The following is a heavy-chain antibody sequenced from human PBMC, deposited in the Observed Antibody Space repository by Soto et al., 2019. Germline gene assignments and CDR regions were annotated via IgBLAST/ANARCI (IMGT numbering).Heavy chain of an antibody. CDR1: GFTFTSSA. CDR2: VVVGSGNT. Sequence: SVKVSCKASGFTFTSSAVQWVRQARGQRLEWIGWVVVGSGNTNYAQKFQERVTITRDMSTSTAYMELSSLRSEDTAVYYCAGHWNYRPYYYYGMDVWGQGTTVTVSS. CDR3: AGHWNYRPYYYYGMDV. D-gene: IGHD1-7*01. V-gene: IGHV1-58*01. J-gene: IGHJ6*02.